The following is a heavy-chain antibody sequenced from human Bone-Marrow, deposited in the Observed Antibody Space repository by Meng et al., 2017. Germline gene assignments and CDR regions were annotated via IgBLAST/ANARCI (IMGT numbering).Heavy chain of an antibody. CDR3: ARGTGYSSGWYVSYYFDY. Sequence: SETLSLTCTVSGGSISSGSYYWSWIRQPAGKGREWIGRIYTSGSNNYNPSLKSRVTISVGTSKNQFSLKLSSVTAADTAVYYCARGTGYSSGWYVSYYFDYWGQGTLVTVSS. J-gene: IGHJ4*02. V-gene: IGHV4-61*02. CDR2: IYTSGSN. CDR1: GGSISSGSYY. D-gene: IGHD6-19*01.